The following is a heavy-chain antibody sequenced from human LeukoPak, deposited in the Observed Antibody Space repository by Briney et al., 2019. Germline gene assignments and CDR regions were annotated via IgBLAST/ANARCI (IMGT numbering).Heavy chain of an antibody. J-gene: IGHJ4*02. Sequence: PGGSLRLSCAASGFTFSSYAMSWVRQAPGKGLEWVSAISGSGGSTYYADSVKGRLTISRDNSKNTLYLQMNSLRAEDTAVYYCAKSTWLQFSYFDYWGQGTLVTVSS. D-gene: IGHD5-24*01. CDR2: ISGSGGST. V-gene: IGHV3-23*01. CDR3: AKSTWLQFSYFDY. CDR1: GFTFSSYA.